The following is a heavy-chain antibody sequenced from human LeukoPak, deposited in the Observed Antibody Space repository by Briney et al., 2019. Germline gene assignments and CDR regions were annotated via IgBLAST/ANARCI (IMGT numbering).Heavy chain of an antibody. CDR2: ISGSGGST. J-gene: IGHJ4*02. D-gene: IGHD3-22*01. Sequence: GGSLRLSCAASGFTFSSYAMSWVRQAPGKGLEWVSVISGSGGSTYYADSVKGRFTISRDNSKNTLYLQMNSLRAEDTAVYYCAKDNPGYYDSSGYYYPSVFDYWGQGTLVTVSS. CDR1: GFTFSSYA. V-gene: IGHV3-23*01. CDR3: AKDNPGYYDSSGYYYPSVFDY.